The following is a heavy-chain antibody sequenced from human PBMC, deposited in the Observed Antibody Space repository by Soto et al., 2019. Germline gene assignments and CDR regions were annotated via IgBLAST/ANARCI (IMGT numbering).Heavy chain of an antibody. CDR2: MNPNSGNT. Sequence: QVQLVQSGAEVKKPGASVKVSCKASGYTFTSYDINWVRQATGQGLEWMGWMNPNSGNTGYAQKFQGRVTRTRTTAMSTAYMELSSLRSEDTAVYYWAGGWPYCSGGSCHAGVLEDYWGQGTLVTVSS. CDR1: GYTFTSYD. CDR3: AGGWPYCSGGSCHAGVLEDY. J-gene: IGHJ4*02. V-gene: IGHV1-8*01. D-gene: IGHD2-15*01.